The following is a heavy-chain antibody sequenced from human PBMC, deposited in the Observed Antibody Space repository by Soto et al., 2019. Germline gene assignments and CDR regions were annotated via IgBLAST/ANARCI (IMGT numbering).Heavy chain of an antibody. D-gene: IGHD3-16*01. V-gene: IGHV4-39*01. J-gene: IGHJ4*02. CDR3: ASAQERGNTAFDY. Sequence: QLQLQESGPGLVKPSETLSLTCTVSGGSISSSSYYWGWIRQPPGKGLEWIGSIYYSGSTYYNPSLKSRVTISVDTSKNQFSLKLSSVTAADTAVYYCASAQERGNTAFDYWGQGTLVTVSS. CDR1: GGSISSSSYY. CDR2: IYYSGST.